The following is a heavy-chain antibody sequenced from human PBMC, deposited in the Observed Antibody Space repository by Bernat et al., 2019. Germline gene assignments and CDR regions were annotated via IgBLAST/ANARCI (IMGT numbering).Heavy chain of an antibody. Sequence: QVQLQESGPGLVKPSETLSLTCAVSGYSISSGYYWGWIRQPPGKGLEWIGSIYHSGSTYYNPSLKSRVTISVDTSKNKFSLKLSSVTAADTAVYYCASVSIEAEYFQHWGQGTLVTVSS. D-gene: IGHD3-22*01. CDR2: IYHSGST. J-gene: IGHJ1*01. CDR1: GYSISSGYY. CDR3: ASVSIEAEYFQH. V-gene: IGHV4-38-2*01.